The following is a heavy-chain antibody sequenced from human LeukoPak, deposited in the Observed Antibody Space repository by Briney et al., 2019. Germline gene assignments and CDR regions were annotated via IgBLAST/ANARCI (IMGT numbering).Heavy chain of an antibody. Sequence: SETLSLTCIVSGGSINNYYWTWVRQPPGKGLEWVGEVSFSGSTNYNPSLPSRVSISADTSKKQFSLRLSSVTAADTAVYYCALYCRLSSNCGYYGMDIWGQGTTVTVSS. J-gene: IGHJ6*02. D-gene: IGHD6-13*01. CDR2: VSFSGST. V-gene: IGHV4-59*08. CDR1: GGSINNYY. CDR3: ALYCRLSSNCGYYGMDI.